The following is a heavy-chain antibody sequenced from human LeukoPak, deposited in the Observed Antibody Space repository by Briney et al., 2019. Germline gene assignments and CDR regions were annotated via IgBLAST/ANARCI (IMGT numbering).Heavy chain of an antibody. CDR2: ISWNSGSI. J-gene: IGHJ4*02. D-gene: IGHD1-26*01. Sequence: GGSLRLSCAASGFTFDDYAIHWVRQAPGKGLEWVSLISWNSGSIDYADSVKGRFTISRDNAKNSLYLQMNSLRAEDTAVYYCAAGATTAPFDYWGQGTLVTVSS. V-gene: IGHV3-9*01. CDR1: GFTFDDYA. CDR3: AAGATTAPFDY.